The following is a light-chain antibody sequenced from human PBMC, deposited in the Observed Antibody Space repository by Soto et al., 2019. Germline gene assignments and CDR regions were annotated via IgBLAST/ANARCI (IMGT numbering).Light chain of an antibody. CDR1: QNISNY. J-gene: IGKJ4*01. CDR2: TAS. CDR3: QQSYNTPLT. V-gene: IGKV1-39*01. Sequence: DIQMTQSPSSLSASVGDRVTITCRASQNISNYLNWYQQKPGKAPKFLIYTASSLQSGVPSRFSGSGSATDFTLTITSLQPDDFATYYCQQSYNTPLTFGGGTKVEIK.